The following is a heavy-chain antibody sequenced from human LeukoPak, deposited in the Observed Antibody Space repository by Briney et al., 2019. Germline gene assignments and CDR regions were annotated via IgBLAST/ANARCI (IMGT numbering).Heavy chain of an antibody. J-gene: IGHJ1*01. CDR2: IWYDGSNK. CDR3: ARGDGYNDAEYLQH. CDR1: GFTFSSYG. V-gene: IGHV3-33*01. Sequence: SGGFLRLYCAASGFTFSSYGMHWVRPAPGKGLEWVVVIWYDGSNKYYGDSVKGRFTISRDNSKKKLYLQMNSLRVEDTAVYYCARGDGYNDAEYLQHWGQGTLVTVS. D-gene: IGHD5-24*01.